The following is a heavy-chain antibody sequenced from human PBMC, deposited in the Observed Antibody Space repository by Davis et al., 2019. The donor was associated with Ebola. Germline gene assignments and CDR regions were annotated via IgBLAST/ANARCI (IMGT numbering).Heavy chain of an antibody. Sequence: AASVKVSCKASGYDFSSDGISWVRQAPGQGLEWMGWISVYNGDTAYARKFQGRMTMTTDKSTSTAYMELLSLKSDDTAVYFCAKDRPGLDVIVLEVFGYWGQGTLITVSS. CDR2: ISVYNGDT. J-gene: IGHJ4*02. CDR1: GYDFSSDG. V-gene: IGHV1-18*01. CDR3: AKDRPGLDVIVLEVFGY. D-gene: IGHD3-16*02.